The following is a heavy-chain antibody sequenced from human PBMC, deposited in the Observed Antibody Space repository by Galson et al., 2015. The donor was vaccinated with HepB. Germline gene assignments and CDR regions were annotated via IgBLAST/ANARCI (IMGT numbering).Heavy chain of an antibody. D-gene: IGHD3-3*01. CDR3: AHRVSVFGIITYFAY. CDR1: GFSLNTSGLG. V-gene: IGHV2-5*02. J-gene: IGHJ4*02. CDR2: IYWDDGR. Sequence: PALVKPTQTLTLTCTFSGFSLNTSGLGVGWVRQPPGKALEWLALIYWDDGRHYSPSLKSRLTIAKDASRNQVVLTMTDMGPEDSATYYCAHRVSVFGIITYFAYWGQGTVVTVSS.